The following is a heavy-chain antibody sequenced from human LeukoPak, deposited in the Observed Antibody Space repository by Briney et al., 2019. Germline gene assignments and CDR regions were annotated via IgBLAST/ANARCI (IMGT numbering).Heavy chain of an antibody. V-gene: IGHV4-59*01. Sequence: SETLSLACTVSGGSISSNYWSRIRQPPGKGLEWIGYIYHSGSTNYNPSLKSRVTISVDTSKNQFALMLSSVTAADTAVYYCARYSAPVTSIDYWGQGTLVTVSS. D-gene: IGHD2-21*02. CDR3: ARYSAPVTSIDY. CDR1: GGSISSNY. J-gene: IGHJ4*02. CDR2: IYHSGST.